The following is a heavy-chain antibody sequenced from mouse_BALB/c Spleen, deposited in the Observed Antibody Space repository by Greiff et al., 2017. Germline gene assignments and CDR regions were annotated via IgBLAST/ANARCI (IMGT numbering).Heavy chain of an antibody. CDR3: ARLDSSGYYAMDY. D-gene: IGHD3-2*01. Sequence: EVKVVESGGGLVQPGGSLRLSCATSGFTFTDYYMSWVRQPPGKALEWLGFIRNKANGYTTEYSASVKGRFTISRDNSQSILYLQMNTLRAEDSATYYSARLDSSGYYAMDYWGQGTSVTVSS. CDR1: GFTFTDYY. V-gene: IGHV7-3*02. CDR2: IRNKANGYTT. J-gene: IGHJ4*01.